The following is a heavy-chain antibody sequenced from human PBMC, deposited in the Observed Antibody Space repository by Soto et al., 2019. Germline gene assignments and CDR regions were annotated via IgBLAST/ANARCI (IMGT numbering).Heavy chain of an antibody. CDR3: ARDRTQGIAAAGFDY. V-gene: IGHV1-69*01. CDR2: IIPIFGTA. Sequence: QVQLVQSGAEVKKPGSSVKVSCKASGGTFSSYAISWVRQAPGQGLEWMGGIIPIFGTANYAQKFQGRVTITADESTSTAYMELRSLRSEDTAVYYCARDRTQGIAAAGFDYWGQGTLVTVSS. J-gene: IGHJ4*02. CDR1: GGTFSSYA. D-gene: IGHD6-13*01.